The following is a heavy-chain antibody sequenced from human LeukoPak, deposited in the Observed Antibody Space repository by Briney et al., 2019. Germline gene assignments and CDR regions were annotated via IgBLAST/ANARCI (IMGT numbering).Heavy chain of an antibody. CDR3: ARESIPYCGGDCPFDY. J-gene: IGHJ4*02. CDR2: INPNSGGT. V-gene: IGHV1-2*02. CDR1: GYTFTGYY. D-gene: IGHD2-21*01. Sequence: APVKVSCKASGYTFTGYYMHWVRQAPGQGLEWMGWINPNSGGTNYAQKFQGRVTMTRDTSISTAYMELSRLRSDDTAVYCCARESIPYCGGDCPFDYWGQGTLVTVSS.